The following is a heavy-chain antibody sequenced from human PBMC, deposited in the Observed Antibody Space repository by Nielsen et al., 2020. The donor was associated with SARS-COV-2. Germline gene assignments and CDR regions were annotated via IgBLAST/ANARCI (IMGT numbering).Heavy chain of an antibody. Sequence: SVKVSCKASGGTFSSYAISWVRQAPGQGLEWMGGIIPIFGTANYAQKFQGRVTITADESTSTAYMELSSLRSEDTAVYYCARGNSSYYDILTGYYRIGYYYMDVWGKGTTVTVSS. J-gene: IGHJ6*03. D-gene: IGHD3-9*01. CDR3: ARGNSSYYDILTGYYRIGYYYMDV. V-gene: IGHV1-69*13. CDR2: IIPIFGTA. CDR1: GGTFSSYA.